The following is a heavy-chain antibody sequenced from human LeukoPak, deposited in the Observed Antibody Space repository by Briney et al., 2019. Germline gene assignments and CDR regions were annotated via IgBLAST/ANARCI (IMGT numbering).Heavy chain of an antibody. CDR3: ARAGSGYYYYMDV. J-gene: IGHJ6*03. V-gene: IGHV3-7*01. Sequence: GGSLRLSCAASGFTFSSYWMSWVRQAPGKGLEWVANIKQDGSEKYYVDSVKGRFTISRDNAKNSLYLQMNSLRAEDTAVYYCARAGSGYYYYMDVWGKGTTVTVSS. D-gene: IGHD3-10*01. CDR2: IKQDGSEK. CDR1: GFTFSSYW.